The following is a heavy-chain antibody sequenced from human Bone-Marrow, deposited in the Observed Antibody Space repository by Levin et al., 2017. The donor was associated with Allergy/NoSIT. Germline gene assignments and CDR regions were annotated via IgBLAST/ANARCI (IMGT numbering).Heavy chain of an antibody. CDR3: GRGRVPTTVAYYFYMDV. Sequence: PTGGSLRLSCGASGFTFSDYYMDWVRQAPGKGLEWVGRIRDKSHHYTTEYAASVKGRFTISRDDSNNSLYLQMNSLKTEDTAVYFCGRGRVPTTVAYYFYMDVWGKGTTVTVSS. V-gene: IGHV3-72*01. D-gene: IGHD4-23*01. CDR1: GFTFSDYY. CDR2: IRDKSHHYTT. J-gene: IGHJ6*03.